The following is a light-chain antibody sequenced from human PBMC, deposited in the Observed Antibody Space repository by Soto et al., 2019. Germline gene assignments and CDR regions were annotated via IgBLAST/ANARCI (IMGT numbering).Light chain of an antibody. J-gene: IGLJ1*01. Sequence: QSALTQPASVSGSPGQSITISCTGTSSDVGGYNYVSWYQQHPGKAPKVMIYEVSNRPSGVSDRFSGSKSGNTASLTISGLQVEDEADYYCSSYTSSGTLVFGTGTKLTVL. CDR2: EVS. V-gene: IGLV2-14*01. CDR3: SSYTSSGTLV. CDR1: SSDVGGYNY.